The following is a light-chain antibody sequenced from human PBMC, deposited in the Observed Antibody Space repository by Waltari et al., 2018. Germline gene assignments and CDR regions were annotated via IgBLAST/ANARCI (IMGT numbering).Light chain of an antibody. CDR2: EVT. CDR1: SSDVGSYDL. J-gene: IGLJ3*02. Sequence: QSALTQPASVSGSPGQSITISCTGTSSDVGSYDLVSWYQPHPGSAPKLLIFEVTKRPSGFSNRFYGSKSGHMASLTISGIQADDEADYYCCSYAGNSKVMFGGGTKLTVL. V-gene: IGLV2-23*02. CDR3: CSYAGNSKVM.